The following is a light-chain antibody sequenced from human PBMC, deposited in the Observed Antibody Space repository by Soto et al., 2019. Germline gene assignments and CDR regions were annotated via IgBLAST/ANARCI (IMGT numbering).Light chain of an antibody. J-gene: IGKJ1*01. CDR2: KAS. CDR1: QTVSDW. V-gene: IGKV1-5*03. CDR3: QQYNSFSWT. Sequence: DIQMTQSPSTLSASVGDTVTITCRASQTVSDWLAWYRQRPGTAPELLIFKASTLDNEVPSRSSGSGSGTAVSITISSLQPDDFATYYCQQYNSFSWTFGQGTKVQIK.